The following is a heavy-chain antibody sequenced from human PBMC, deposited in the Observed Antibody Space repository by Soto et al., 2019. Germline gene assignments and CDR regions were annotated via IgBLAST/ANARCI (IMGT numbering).Heavy chain of an antibody. CDR2: VWHDGKTK. D-gene: IGHD3-10*01. V-gene: IGHV3-33*01. CDR1: GFTFSNYG. CDR3: ARDRGSDDPIDY. Sequence: QVQLVESGGGVVQPERSLRLSCAASGFTFSNYGMHWVRQAPGKGLEWVAVVWHDGKTKYYADSVEGRFTISRDNSRNTLFVQMNSLRAEDTAVYHCARDRGSDDPIDYWGQGTLVTVSS. J-gene: IGHJ4*02.